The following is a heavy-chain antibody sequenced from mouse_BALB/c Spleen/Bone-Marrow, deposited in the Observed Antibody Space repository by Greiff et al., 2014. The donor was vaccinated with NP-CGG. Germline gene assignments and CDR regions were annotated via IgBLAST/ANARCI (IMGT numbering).Heavy chain of an antibody. V-gene: IGHV1-14*01. Sequence: EVKLVESGPELVKPGASVKMSCKASGYTFTSYVMHWVKQKPGQGLEWIGYINPYNDGTKYNEKFKGKATLTSDESSSTAYMELSSLTSEDSAVYYCASHNWDYAMDYWGQGTSVTVSS. CDR1: GYTFTSYV. D-gene: IGHD4-1*02. J-gene: IGHJ4*01. CDR2: INPYNDGT. CDR3: ASHNWDYAMDY.